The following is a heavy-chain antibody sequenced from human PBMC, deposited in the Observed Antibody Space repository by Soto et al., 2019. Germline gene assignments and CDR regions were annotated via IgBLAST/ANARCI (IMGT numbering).Heavy chain of an antibody. CDR3: AKDGVLVYCNSPGCSVKHLAY. D-gene: IGHD2-2*01. Sequence: PGGSLRLSCASCGFTLSNYAMDWARQAPGKGLEWLAIISYDGDNEYYADSVRGRFTISRDNSKNTLYLQTNNLRHEDTAVYYCAKDGVLVYCNSPGCSVKHLAYWGQGTLDTVSS. CDR1: GFTLSNYA. CDR2: ISYDGDNE. V-gene: IGHV3-30-3*02. J-gene: IGHJ4*02.